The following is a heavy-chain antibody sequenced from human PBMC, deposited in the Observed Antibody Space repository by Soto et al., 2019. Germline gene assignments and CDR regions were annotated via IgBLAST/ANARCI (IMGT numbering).Heavy chain of an antibody. D-gene: IGHD6-6*01. CDR3: ARRSAYSSSSGEGYYYYYGMDV. CDR1: GYSFTSYW. Sequence: EVQLVQSGAEVKKPGESLKISCKGSGYSFTSYWIGWVRQMPGKGLEWMGIIYPGDSDTRYSPSFQGQVTISADKSISTAYLQWSSLKASDTAMYYCARRSAYSSSSGEGYYYYYGMDVWGQGTTVTVSS. V-gene: IGHV5-51*01. CDR2: IYPGDSDT. J-gene: IGHJ6*02.